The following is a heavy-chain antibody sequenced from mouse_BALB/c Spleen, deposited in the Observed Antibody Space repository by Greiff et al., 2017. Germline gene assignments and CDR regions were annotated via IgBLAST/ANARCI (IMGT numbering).Heavy chain of an antibody. J-gene: IGHJ4*01. D-gene: IGHD2-4*01. V-gene: IGHV5-6*01. Sequence: EVKLVESGGDLVKPGGSLKLSCAASGFTFSSYGMSWVRQTPDKRLEWVATISSGGSYTYHPDSVKGRFTISRDNAKNTLYLQMSSLKSEDTAMYYCAREDYDYGNYAMDYWGEGTAVTVSS. CDR3: AREDYDYGNYAMDY. CDR1: GFTFSSYG. CDR2: ISSGGSYT.